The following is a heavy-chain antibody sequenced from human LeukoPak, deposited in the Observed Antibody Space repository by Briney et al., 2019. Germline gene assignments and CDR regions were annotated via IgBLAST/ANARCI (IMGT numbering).Heavy chain of an antibody. CDR3: ARVRDKDSGSYWWDAFDI. Sequence: ASVKVSCKASGYTFTSYYMHWVRQAPGQGLEWMGIINPSGGSTSYAQKFQGRVTMTRDTSTSTVYMELSSLRSEDTAVYYCARVRDKDSGSYWWDAFDIWGQGTMVTVSS. V-gene: IGHV1-46*01. CDR1: GYTFTSYY. CDR2: INPSGGST. J-gene: IGHJ3*02. D-gene: IGHD1-26*01.